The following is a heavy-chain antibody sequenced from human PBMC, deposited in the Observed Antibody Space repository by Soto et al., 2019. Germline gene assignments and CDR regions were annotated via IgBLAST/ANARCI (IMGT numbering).Heavy chain of an antibody. CDR2: INPNGGST. CDR1: GYTFTSYY. D-gene: IGHD3-10*01. Sequence: QVQLVQSGAEVKNPGASVTVSCRASGYTFTSYYIHWVRQAPGQGLEWMAIINPNGGSTNYAPRFQGRVTVTRDTSTSIVYMELSSLRSEDTAVYYCSRGLGSGDYWGQGTLVTVSS. J-gene: IGHJ4*02. CDR3: SRGLGSGDY. V-gene: IGHV1-46*03.